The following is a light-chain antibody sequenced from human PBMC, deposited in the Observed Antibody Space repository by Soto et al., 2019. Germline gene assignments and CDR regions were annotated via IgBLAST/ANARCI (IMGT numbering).Light chain of an antibody. CDR3: QQRGSWPQLT. CDR2: GAS. CDR1: QSVNSN. V-gene: IGKV3-15*01. J-gene: IGKJ4*01. Sequence: ERVMTQSPANLSVSPGESATLFCRASQSVNSNLAWYQQKPGQAPRLLLYGASTRATGIPARFSGSQSGTEFTLTIRSLQSEDFAVYYCQQRGSWPQLTFGGGTKVEI.